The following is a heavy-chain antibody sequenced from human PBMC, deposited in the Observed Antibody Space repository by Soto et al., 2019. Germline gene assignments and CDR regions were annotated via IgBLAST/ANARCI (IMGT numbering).Heavy chain of an antibody. CDR1: GFTFSNYG. J-gene: IGHJ5*01. D-gene: IGHD3-22*01. CDR3: GKEGKVTDSFTWGLDS. CDR2: ISYDGSLR. V-gene: IGHV3-30*18. Sequence: QVQLVESGGGVVQPGRSLRLSCVASGFTFSNYGIQWFRQAPGKGLEWVAVISYDGSLRFYADSVKGRFTISRDPSKDTVYLQMNTLKIEDTALYYCGKEGKVTDSFTWGLDSWGQGTQVTVSS.